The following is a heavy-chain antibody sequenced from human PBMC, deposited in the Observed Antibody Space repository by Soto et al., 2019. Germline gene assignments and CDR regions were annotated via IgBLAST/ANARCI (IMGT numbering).Heavy chain of an antibody. V-gene: IGHV3-49*03. CDR3: TAYVYYYYGMDV. D-gene: IGHD3-16*01. CDR2: IRSKAYGGTT. J-gene: IGHJ6*02. CDR1: GFPFGDYA. Sequence: GGSLRPSCTPSGFPFGDYAMSWFRQAPGKGLEWVCFIRSKAYGGTTEYAASVKGRFTISRDDSKSIAYLQMNSLKTEDTAVYYCTAYVYYYYGMDVWGQGTTVTVSS.